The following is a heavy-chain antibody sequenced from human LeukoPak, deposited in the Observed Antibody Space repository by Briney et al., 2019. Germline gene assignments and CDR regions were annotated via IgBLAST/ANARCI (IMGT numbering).Heavy chain of an antibody. V-gene: IGHV3-66*02. Sequence: GGSLRLSCAASGFTVSSNYMSWVRQAPGKGLEWVSVIYSGGSTYYADSVKGRFTISRDNSKNTLYLQMNSLRAEDTAVYYCARVTSNYGPFDYRGQGTLVTVSS. CDR2: IYSGGST. CDR3: ARVTSNYGPFDY. D-gene: IGHD4-11*01. CDR1: GFTVSSNY. J-gene: IGHJ4*02.